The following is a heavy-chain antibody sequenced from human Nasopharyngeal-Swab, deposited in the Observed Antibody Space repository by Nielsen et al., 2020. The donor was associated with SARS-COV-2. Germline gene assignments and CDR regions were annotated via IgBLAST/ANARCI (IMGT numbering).Heavy chain of an antibody. Sequence: IRQPPGKGLEWVAVISYDGSNKYYADSVKGRFTISRDNSKNTLYLQMNSLRAEDTAVYYCAKDTPPPNTYYDFWSGYYGLDYWGQGTLVTVSS. V-gene: IGHV3-30*18. D-gene: IGHD3-3*01. CDR3: AKDTPPPNTYYDFWSGYYGLDY. J-gene: IGHJ4*02. CDR2: ISYDGSNK.